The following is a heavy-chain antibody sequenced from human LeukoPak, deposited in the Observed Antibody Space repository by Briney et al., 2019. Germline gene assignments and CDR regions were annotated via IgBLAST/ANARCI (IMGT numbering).Heavy chain of an antibody. CDR2: INWNGGST. J-gene: IGHJ4*02. CDR1: GFTFDDYG. Sequence: GGSLRLSYAASGFTFDDYGMSWVRQAPGKGLEWVSGINWNGGSTGYADSVKGRFTISRDNAKNSLYLQMNSLRAEDTALYYCARETYYGSGPSYYFDYWGQGTLVTVSS. V-gene: IGHV3-20*03. D-gene: IGHD3-10*01. CDR3: ARETYYGSGPSYYFDY.